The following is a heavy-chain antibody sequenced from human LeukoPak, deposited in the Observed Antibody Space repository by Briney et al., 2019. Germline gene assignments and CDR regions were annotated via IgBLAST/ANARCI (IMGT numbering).Heavy chain of an antibody. CDR3: ARGSFPIYSYGLVDYYYYYYMDV. J-gene: IGHJ6*03. CDR2: MNPNSGNT. D-gene: IGHD5-18*01. V-gene: IGHV1-8*01. CDR1: GYTFTSYD. Sequence: GASVKVSCKASGYTFTSYDINWVRQATGQGLEWMGWMNPNSGNTGYAQKFQGRVTMTRNTSISTAYMELSSLRSEDTAVYYCARGSFPIYSYGLVDYYYYYYMDVWGKGTTVTISS.